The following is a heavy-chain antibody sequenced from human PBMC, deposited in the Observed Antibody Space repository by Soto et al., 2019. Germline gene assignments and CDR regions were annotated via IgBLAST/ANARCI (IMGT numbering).Heavy chain of an antibody. Sequence: GGSLRLSCAASGFTFSSYAMSWVRQAPGKGLEWVSAISGSGGSTYYADSVKGRFTISRDNSKNTLYLQMNSLRAEDTAVYYCAKVGALGYCSGGSCYSNPELDYWGQGTLVTVSS. CDR2: ISGSGGST. CDR1: GFTFSSYA. J-gene: IGHJ4*02. V-gene: IGHV3-23*01. CDR3: AKVGALGYCSGGSCYSNPELDY. D-gene: IGHD2-15*01.